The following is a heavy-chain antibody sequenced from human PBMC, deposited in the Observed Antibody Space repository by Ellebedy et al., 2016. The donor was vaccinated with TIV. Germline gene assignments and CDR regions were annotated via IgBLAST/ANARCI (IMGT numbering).Heavy chain of an antibody. V-gene: IGHV3-7*03. Sequence: GGSLRLSCAASGFTLSDYWVTWVRQTPGRGLEWVANIQENGDKRNYLDSVRGRFTISRDNAENSAFLQMNYLRGEDTAIYYCVGDADHGEAQLGWFEALYLWGQGTVVAVSA. CDR1: GFTLSDYW. CDR3: VGDADHGEAQLGWFEALYL. J-gene: IGHJ3*01. D-gene: IGHD3-10*01. CDR2: IQENGDKR.